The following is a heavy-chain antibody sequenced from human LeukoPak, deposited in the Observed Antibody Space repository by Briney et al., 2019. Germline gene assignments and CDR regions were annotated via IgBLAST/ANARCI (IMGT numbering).Heavy chain of an antibody. V-gene: IGHV4-59*01. CDR1: GGSISSYY. CDR3: AREIGSDPWLSPVPNWFDP. J-gene: IGHJ5*02. D-gene: IGHD3-22*01. Sequence: PSETLSLTCTVSGGSISSYYWSWIRQPPGKGLEWIGYIYYSGSTNYNPSLKSRVTISVDTSKNQFSLKLSSVTAADTAVYYCAREIGSDPWLSPVPNWFDPWGQGTLVTVSS. CDR2: IYYSGST.